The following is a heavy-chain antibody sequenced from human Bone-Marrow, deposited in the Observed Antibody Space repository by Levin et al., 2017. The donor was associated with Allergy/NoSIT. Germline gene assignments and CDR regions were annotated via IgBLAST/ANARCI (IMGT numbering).Heavy chain of an antibody. V-gene: IGHV3-49*03. CDR2: IRRRAFGGTT. Sequence: GGSLRLSCAASGFSFGDFALSWFRQAPGKGLEWIGFIRRRAFGGTTKYAASVTGRFTISRDDSKRIAYLEMNSLRAEDSGVYYCAIKSDQLLKKMGDVWGQGTTVIVSS. CDR3: AIKSDQLLKKMGDV. J-gene: IGHJ6*02. CDR1: GFSFGDFA. D-gene: IGHD2-2*01.